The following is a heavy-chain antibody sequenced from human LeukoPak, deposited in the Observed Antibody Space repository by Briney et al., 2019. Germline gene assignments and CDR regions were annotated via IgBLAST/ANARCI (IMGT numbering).Heavy chain of an antibody. CDR2: MYPGGSDI. Sequence: GESLKISFKGSGYRFSNYYIDWVRRMPGKGLEGMGVMYPGGSDIRYSPSFQGQVTISADKSIDTAYLQWSSLKASDSAMYYCASRTGSYYPFDSWGQGTLVTVSS. CDR1: GYRFSNYY. CDR3: ASRTGSYYPFDS. D-gene: IGHD1-26*01. J-gene: IGHJ4*02. V-gene: IGHV5-51*01.